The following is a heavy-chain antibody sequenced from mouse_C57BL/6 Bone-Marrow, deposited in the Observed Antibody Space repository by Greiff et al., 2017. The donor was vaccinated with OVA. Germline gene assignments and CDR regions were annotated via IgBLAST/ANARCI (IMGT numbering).Heavy chain of an antibody. Sequence: QVQLQQSGPGLVQPSQSLSITCTVSGFSLTSYGVHWVRQSPGKGLEWLGVIWSGGSTDYNAAFISRLSISKDNSKSQVFFKMTSLQADDTAIYYCARLVYGSSSYYFDYWGQGTTLTVSS. CDR2: IWSGGST. J-gene: IGHJ2*01. CDR3: ARLVYGSSSYYFDY. V-gene: IGHV2-2*01. CDR1: GFSLTSYG. D-gene: IGHD1-1*01.